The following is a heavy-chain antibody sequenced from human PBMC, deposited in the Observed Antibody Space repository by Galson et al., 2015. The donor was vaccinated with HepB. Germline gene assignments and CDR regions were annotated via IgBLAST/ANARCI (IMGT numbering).Heavy chain of an antibody. CDR3: ARQERDPPLYYYYYGMDV. CDR1: GSSFTSYW. Sequence: QSGAEVKKPGESLRISCKGSGSSFTSYWISWVRQMPGKGLEWMGRIDPSDSYTNYSPSFQGHVTISADKSISTAYLQWSSLKASDTAMYYCARQERDPPLYYYYYGMDVWGQGTTVTVSS. J-gene: IGHJ6*02. CDR2: IDPSDSYT. V-gene: IGHV5-10-1*01.